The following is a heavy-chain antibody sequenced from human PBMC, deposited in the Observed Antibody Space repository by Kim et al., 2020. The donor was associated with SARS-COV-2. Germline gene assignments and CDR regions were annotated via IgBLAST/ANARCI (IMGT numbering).Heavy chain of an antibody. J-gene: IGHJ6*02. CDR3: ARTSSYGPYGMDV. V-gene: IGHV4-59*01. D-gene: IGHD2-2*01. Sequence: SNPSLKSRVTITVDTSKKQFSLKLSSVTAADTAVYYCARTSSYGPYGMDVWGQGTTVTVSS.